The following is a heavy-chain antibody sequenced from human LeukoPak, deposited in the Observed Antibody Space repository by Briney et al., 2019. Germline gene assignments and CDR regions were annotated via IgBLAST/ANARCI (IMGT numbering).Heavy chain of an antibody. Sequence: PGRSLRLSCAASGFTFSSYGMHWVRQAPGKGLEGVAVICCDGSNKYYADSVKGRFTISRDNSKNTLYLQMNSLRAEDTAVYYCAKDLGGYDSLYFDYWGQGTLVTVSS. V-gene: IGHV3-33*06. J-gene: IGHJ4*02. CDR2: ICCDGSNK. CDR1: GFTFSSYG. CDR3: AKDLGGYDSLYFDY. D-gene: IGHD5-12*01.